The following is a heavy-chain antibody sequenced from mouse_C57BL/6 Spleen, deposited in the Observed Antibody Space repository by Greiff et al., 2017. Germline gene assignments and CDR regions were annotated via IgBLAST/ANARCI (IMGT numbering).Heavy chain of an antibody. V-gene: IGHV1-50*01. CDR2: IDPSDSYT. J-gene: IGHJ2*01. CDR1: GYTFTSYW. CDR3: ARKALTTGVATCDFDY. D-gene: IGHD1-1*01. Sequence: QVQLQQPGAELVKPGASVKLSCKASGYTFTSYWMQWVKQRPGQGLEWIGEIDPSDSYTNYNQKFKGKATLTVATSSSTAYMQLSSLTSEDSAVYYGARKALTTGVATCDFDYWGQGTTLTVSS.